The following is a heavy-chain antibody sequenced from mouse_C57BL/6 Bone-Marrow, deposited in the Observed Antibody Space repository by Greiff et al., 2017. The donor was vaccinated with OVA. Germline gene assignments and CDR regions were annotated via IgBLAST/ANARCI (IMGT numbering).Heavy chain of an antibody. V-gene: IGHV3-6*01. CDR2: ISYDGSN. CDR1: GYSITSGYY. J-gene: IGHJ1*03. Sequence: EVKLQESGPGLVKPSQSLSLTCSVTGYSITSGYYWNWIRQFPGNKLEWMGYISYDGSNNYNPSLKNRISITRDTSKNQFFLKLNSVTTEDTATYYCARGGYGSSYGYVDVWGTGTTVTVSS. CDR3: ARGGYGSSYGYVDV. D-gene: IGHD1-1*01.